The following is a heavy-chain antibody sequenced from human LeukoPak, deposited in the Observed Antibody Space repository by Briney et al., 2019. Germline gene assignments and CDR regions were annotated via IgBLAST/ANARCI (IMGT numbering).Heavy chain of an antibody. Sequence: ASVKVSCKASGYTFTNYYIHWVRQAPGQGLDWMGLINPNGGSTNYAQKFQGRVTITADESTSTAYMELSSLRSEDTAVYYCAREGIAAAGRPFDYWGQGTLVTVSS. J-gene: IGHJ4*02. CDR1: GYTFTNYY. D-gene: IGHD6-13*01. CDR2: INPNGGST. V-gene: IGHV1-46*01. CDR3: AREGIAAAGRPFDY.